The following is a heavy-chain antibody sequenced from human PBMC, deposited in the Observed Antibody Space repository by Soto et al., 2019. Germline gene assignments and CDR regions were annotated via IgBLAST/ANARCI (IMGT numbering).Heavy chain of an antibody. V-gene: IGHV3-33*01. CDR1: GFTFSSYG. D-gene: IGHD4-4*01. CDR3: ATLPLQPDAFDI. CDR2: IWYDGSNK. Sequence: QVQLVESGGGVVQPGRSLRLSCAASGFTFSSYGMHWVRQAPGKGLEWVAVIWYDGSNKYYADSVKGRFTISRDNSKNTLYLQMNSLRAEDTAVYYCATLPLQPDAFDIWGQGTMVTVSS. J-gene: IGHJ3*02.